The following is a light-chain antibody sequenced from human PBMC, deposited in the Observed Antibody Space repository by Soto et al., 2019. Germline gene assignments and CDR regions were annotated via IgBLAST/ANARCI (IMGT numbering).Light chain of an antibody. CDR2: DAS. V-gene: IGKV3-11*01. CDR1: QSVSSY. CDR3: QQRSNWTLT. J-gene: IGKJ4*01. Sequence: EIVLTQSPATLSLSPVERSTLSCRASQSVSSYLASYQQKPGQAPRLLIYDASNRATGIPARFSGSGSGTDFTLTISSLEPEDFAVYYCQQRSNWTLTFGGGTKVEIK.